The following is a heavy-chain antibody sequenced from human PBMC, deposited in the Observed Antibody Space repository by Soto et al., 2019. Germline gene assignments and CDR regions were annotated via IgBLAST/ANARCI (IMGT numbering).Heavy chain of an antibody. CDR3: ASCGYSHYYSDY. V-gene: IGHV3-23*01. CDR1: GFSFSRYA. D-gene: IGHD5-18*01. Sequence: EVQLLESGGGLVQPGGSLRLSCAASGFSFSRYAMSWVRQAPGQGLEWVSGVSGSGGSTYYADSVKGRFTISRDNSKNTLYLQMNSLRAEDTAVYYCASCGYSHYYSDYWGQGTLVTVSS. CDR2: VSGSGGST. J-gene: IGHJ4*02.